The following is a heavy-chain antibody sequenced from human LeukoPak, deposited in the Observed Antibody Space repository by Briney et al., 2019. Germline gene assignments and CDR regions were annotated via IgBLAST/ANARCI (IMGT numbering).Heavy chain of an antibody. CDR1: GGSISSYY. CDR3: ARIAGDYYDSSGYYPNWFDP. J-gene: IGHJ5*02. V-gene: IGHV4-59*01. D-gene: IGHD3-22*01. CDR2: IYYSGST. Sequence: PSETLPLTCTVSGGSISSYYWSWIRQPPGKGLEWIGYIYYSGSTNYNPSLKSRVTISVDTSKNQFSLKLSSVTAADTAVYYCARIAGDYYDSSGYYPNWFDPWGQGTLVTVSS.